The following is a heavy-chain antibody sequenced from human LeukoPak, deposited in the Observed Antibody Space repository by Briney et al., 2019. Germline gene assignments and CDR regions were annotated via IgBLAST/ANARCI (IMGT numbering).Heavy chain of an antibody. CDR3: ARVRGISIAAADHFDY. D-gene: IGHD6-13*01. V-gene: IGHV4-59*01. Sequence: KPSETLSLTCTVSGGSISSYYWSWIRQPPGKGLEWIGYIYYSGSTNYNPSLKSRVTISVDTSKNQFSLKLSSVTAADTAVYYCARVRGISIAAADHFDYWGQGTLVTVSS. CDR2: IYYSGST. J-gene: IGHJ4*02. CDR1: GGSISSYY.